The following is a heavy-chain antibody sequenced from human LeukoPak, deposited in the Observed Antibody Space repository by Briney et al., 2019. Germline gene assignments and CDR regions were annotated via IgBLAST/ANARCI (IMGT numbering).Heavy chain of an antibody. CDR2: ISYDGSNK. D-gene: IGHD3/OR15-3a*01. CDR1: GFSFSSYG. CDR3: AKDHGPGLFDY. V-gene: IGHV3-30*18. J-gene: IGHJ4*02. Sequence: GGSMRLSCAASGFSFSSYGMHWVRQAPGKGLEWVAVISYDGSNKYYEDSLKGRFTISRDNSKNTLYLQRNSLRAEDTAVYYCAKDHGPGLFDYWGQGTLVTVSS.